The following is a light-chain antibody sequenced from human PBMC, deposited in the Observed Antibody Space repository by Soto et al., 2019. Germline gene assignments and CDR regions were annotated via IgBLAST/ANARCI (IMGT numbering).Light chain of an antibody. CDR1: QSFNNW. J-gene: IGKJ3*01. Sequence: DIQMTQSPSTLSASVGDRVTITCRASQSFNNWLAWYQQKPGKAPKLLIYKASSLESGVPSRFSGSGSGTEFTLTISSLQPDDFATYYCNLAFTFGPGTKVDIK. CDR3: NLAFT. V-gene: IGKV1-5*03. CDR2: KAS.